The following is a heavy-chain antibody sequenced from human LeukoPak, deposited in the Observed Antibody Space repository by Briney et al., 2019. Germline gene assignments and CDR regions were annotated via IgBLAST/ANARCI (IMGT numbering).Heavy chain of an antibody. CDR3: ARHEKLGQFDY. D-gene: IGHD3-10*01. V-gene: IGHV4-59*08. J-gene: IGHJ4*02. CDR1: SGSISSYY. Sequence: PSETLSLTCTVSSGSISSYYWSWIRQPPGKGLEWIGYVYYSGSANYNPSLKSRVTISVDTSKNQFSLKLSSVTAADTAVNYCARHEKLGQFDYWGQGTLVTVSS. CDR2: VYYSGSA.